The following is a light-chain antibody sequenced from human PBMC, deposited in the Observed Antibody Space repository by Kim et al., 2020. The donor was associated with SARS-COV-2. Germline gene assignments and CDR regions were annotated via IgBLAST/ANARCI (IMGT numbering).Light chain of an antibody. Sequence: ASVGDRVTITCRATEDVANYLAWYQQRPGEAPKLLIYGASNLQTGVPSGFIGRGSGTDFTLTIANLQPEHLATYFCQQLKTFPFTFGPGTKVDIK. CDR3: QQLKTFPFT. CDR2: GAS. CDR1: EDVANY. J-gene: IGKJ3*01. V-gene: IGKV1-12*01.